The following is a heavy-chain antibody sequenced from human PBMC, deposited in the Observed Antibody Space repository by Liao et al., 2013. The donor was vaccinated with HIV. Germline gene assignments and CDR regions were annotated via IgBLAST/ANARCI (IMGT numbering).Heavy chain of an antibody. CDR1: GGSFSGNF. V-gene: IGHV4-34*02. D-gene: IGHD5-12*01. J-gene: IGHJ4*02. CDR3: ARERGGYSGYD. Sequence: QVQLQQWGAGLLKPSETLSLTCAIYGGSFSGNFWNWIRQSPEKGLEWIGEISDSGSTKYNPSLKSRITLSIDTSKRQFSLKLSSVTAADTAVYYCARERGGYSGYDWGQGTLVTVSS. CDR2: ISDSGST.